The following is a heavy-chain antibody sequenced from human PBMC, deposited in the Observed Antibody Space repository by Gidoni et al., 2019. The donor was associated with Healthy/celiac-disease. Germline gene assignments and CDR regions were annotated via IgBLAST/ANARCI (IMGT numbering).Heavy chain of an antibody. V-gene: IGHV3-53*01. D-gene: IGHD4-17*01. J-gene: IGHJ4*02. Sequence: RDNSKNTLYLQMNSLRAEDTAVYYCARADPDYGDYLDYWGQGTLVTVSS. CDR3: ARADPDYGDYLDY.